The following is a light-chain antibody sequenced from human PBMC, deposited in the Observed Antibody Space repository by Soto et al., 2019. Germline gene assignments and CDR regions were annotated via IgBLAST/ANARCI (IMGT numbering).Light chain of an antibody. CDR1: QSVSSN. CDR2: GAS. J-gene: IGKJ1*01. V-gene: IGKV3-15*01. CDR3: QEYNNWPPWT. Sequence: EIVMTQSPATLSVSPGERATLSCRASQSVSSNLAWYQQKPGQAPRLLIYGASTRATGSPTRFSGSGSGTEFTVTISSLQSEDFAVYYCQEYNNWPPWTFGQGPKVEIK.